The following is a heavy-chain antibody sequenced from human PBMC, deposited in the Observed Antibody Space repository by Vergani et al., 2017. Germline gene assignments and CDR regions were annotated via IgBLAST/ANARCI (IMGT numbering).Heavy chain of an antibody. CDR1: GGSISSYY. CDR3: ARHDSGHYDSSYYGLDV. D-gene: IGHD3-16*01. V-gene: IGHV4-59*05. CDR2: IYYSGST. Sequence: QVQLQESGPGLVKPSETLSLTCTVSGGSISSYYWSWIRQPAGKGLEWIGRIYYSGSTYYNPSLKSRVSISVDTSKNQFSLKLSSVTAADSAVYYCARHDSGHYDSSYYGLDVWGQGTTVTVSS. J-gene: IGHJ6*02.